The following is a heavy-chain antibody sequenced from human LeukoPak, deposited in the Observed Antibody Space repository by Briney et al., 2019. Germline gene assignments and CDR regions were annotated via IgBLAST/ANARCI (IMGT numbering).Heavy chain of an antibody. Sequence: PGGSLRLSCVASGFTVSSNYMSWVRQAPGKGLEWVSVIYSGGSTYYADSVKGRFTISRDNSKNTLYLQMNSLRAEDTAVYYCAKSYSPVNFDYWGQGTLVTVSS. CDR3: AKSYSPVNFDY. J-gene: IGHJ4*02. CDR2: IYSGGST. D-gene: IGHD3-10*01. CDR1: GFTVSSNY. V-gene: IGHV3-53*01.